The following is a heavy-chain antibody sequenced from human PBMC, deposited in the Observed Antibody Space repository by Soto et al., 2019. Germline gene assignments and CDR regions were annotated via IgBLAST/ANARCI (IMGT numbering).Heavy chain of an antibody. CDR1: GCTFSYDA. CDR3: TREASSWGFAFDL. CDR2: IFGSGAPT. J-gene: IGHJ3*01. Sequence: EVQLLESGGGLVQPGGSLRLSCAASGCTFSYDAMSWVRQAPGKGLQWVSTIFGSGAPTHYADSVKGRFGISRDNSNNMLFLEMNSLKDEDTAVYYCTREASSWGFAFDLWGQGTRVAVSS. D-gene: IGHD3-16*01. V-gene: IGHV3-23*01.